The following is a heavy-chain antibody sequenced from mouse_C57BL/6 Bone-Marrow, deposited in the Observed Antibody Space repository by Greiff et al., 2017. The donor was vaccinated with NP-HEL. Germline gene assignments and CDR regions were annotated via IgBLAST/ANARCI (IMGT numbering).Heavy chain of an antibody. Sequence: DVKLQESGPVLVKPGASVKMSCKASGYTFTDYYMNWVKQSPGKSLEWIGVINPYNGGTSYNQKFKGKATLTVDKSSSTAYMELNSLTSEDSAVYYCAREGSSYEYFDVWGTGTTVTVSS. D-gene: IGHD1-1*01. CDR3: AREGSSYEYFDV. CDR2: INPYNGGT. V-gene: IGHV1-19*01. CDR1: GYTFTDYY. J-gene: IGHJ1*03.